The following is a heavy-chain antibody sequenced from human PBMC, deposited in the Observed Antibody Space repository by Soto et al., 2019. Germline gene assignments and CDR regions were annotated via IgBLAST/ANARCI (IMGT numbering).Heavy chain of an antibody. Sequence: PSETLSLTCAVYGGSFSGYYWSWIRQPPGKGLEWIGEINHSGSTNYNPSLKSRVTISVDTSKNQFSLKLSSVTAADTAVYYCAREGLGYCSGGSCYVYYYYYMDVWGKGTTVTVSS. CDR3: AREGLGYCSGGSCYVYYYYYMDV. D-gene: IGHD2-15*01. CDR2: INHSGST. J-gene: IGHJ6*03. CDR1: GGSFSGYY. V-gene: IGHV4-34*01.